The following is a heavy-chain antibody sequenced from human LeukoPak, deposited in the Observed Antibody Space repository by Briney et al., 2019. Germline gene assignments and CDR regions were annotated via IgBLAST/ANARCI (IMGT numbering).Heavy chain of an antibody. Sequence: KMSGPVLVKPTETLTLTCTVSGFSLSNARMGVSWIRQPPGKALEWLAHIFSNDEKSHSTSLKSRLTISKDTSKSQVVLTMTNMDPVDTATYYCARIFEPYCSSTSCYGDYYYYYMDVWGKGTTVTVSS. CDR1: GFSLSNARMG. CDR2: IFSNDEK. V-gene: IGHV2-26*01. J-gene: IGHJ6*03. D-gene: IGHD2-2*01. CDR3: ARIFEPYCSSTSCYGDYYYYYMDV.